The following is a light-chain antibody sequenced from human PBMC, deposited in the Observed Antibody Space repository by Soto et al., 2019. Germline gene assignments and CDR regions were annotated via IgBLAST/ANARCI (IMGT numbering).Light chain of an antibody. CDR3: QQYGRSPQWT. J-gene: IGKJ1*01. V-gene: IGKV3-20*01. CDR1: QILSSSY. Sequence: IVLTTSPLNLSLSPGERATLFCRASQILSSSYLAWYHQKTGQAPRILXXGQXSRATGIADRLSGSGSGTDFALIVSRLEPEYFAGYHCQQYGRSPQWTFGQGTKVDIK. CDR2: GQX.